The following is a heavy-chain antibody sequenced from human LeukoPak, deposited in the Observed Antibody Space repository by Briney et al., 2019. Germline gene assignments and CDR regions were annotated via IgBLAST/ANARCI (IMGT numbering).Heavy chain of an antibody. D-gene: IGHD1-14*01. J-gene: IGHJ6*03. CDR2: IDPRGST. CDR1: GGSFSGYY. V-gene: IGHV4-34*01. CDR3: ARETNLLANPQYYFFMDV. Sequence: PSETLSLTCAINGGSFSGYYVTWIRQAPGKGLEWMGEIDPRGSTIHNPSLKSRVTISLDTSKNQFSLKLSSVTAADTAVYYCARETNLLANPQYYFFMDVWGKGTTVTVSS.